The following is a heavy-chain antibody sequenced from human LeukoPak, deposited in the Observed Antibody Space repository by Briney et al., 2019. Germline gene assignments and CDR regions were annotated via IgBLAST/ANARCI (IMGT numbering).Heavy chain of an antibody. CDR3: ARATDVYSFDY. Sequence: SETLSLTCTVSGGSISSGDYYWSWIRQPPGKGLEWIGYIYYSGRTYYNPSLKSRVTISVDTSKNQFSLKLSSVTAADTAVYYCARATDVYSFDYWGRGTLVTVSS. CDR1: GGSISSGDYY. CDR2: IYYSGRT. V-gene: IGHV4-30-4*01. J-gene: IGHJ4*02.